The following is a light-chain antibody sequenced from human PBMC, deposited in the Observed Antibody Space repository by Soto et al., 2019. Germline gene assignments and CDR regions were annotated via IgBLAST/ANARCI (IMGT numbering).Light chain of an antibody. V-gene: IGKV1-39*01. CDR3: QQTSSAPFT. J-gene: IGKJ3*01. Sequence: DIQMTQSPYSLSAAVGDRVTIACRASQNINTYLNWYQQNPGKAPKLLIFDAASLQSGVPSRFSGGGSRTDFTRTITSLQPEDFATYYCQQTSSAPFTFGPGTKVDIK. CDR1: QNINTY. CDR2: DAA.